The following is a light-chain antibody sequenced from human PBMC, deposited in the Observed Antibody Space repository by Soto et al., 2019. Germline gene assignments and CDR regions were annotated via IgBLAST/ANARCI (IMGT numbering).Light chain of an antibody. J-gene: IGKJ1*01. Sequence: IVLTQSPGTLSLSPCERAXLSCMASQSVTSRFFAWYKQRPGQAPRLLIYSASYRATGIPDRFSGSGSGTDFTLTITRLEPEDFAVYYCQQYGSSVWTFGQGTKVDIK. CDR2: SAS. V-gene: IGKV3-20*01. CDR1: QSVTSRF. CDR3: QQYGSSVWT.